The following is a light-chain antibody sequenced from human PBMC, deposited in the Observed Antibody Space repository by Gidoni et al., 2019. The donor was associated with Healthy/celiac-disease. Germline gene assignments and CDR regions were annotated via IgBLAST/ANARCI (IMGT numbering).Light chain of an antibody. CDR3: QAWDSSTVV. CDR1: KLGDKY. Sequence: SYELTQPPSVSVSPGQTASITCSGDKLGDKYACWYQQTPGQSPVLVIYQDSKRPSGIPGRFSGSNSGNTATLTIGGTQAMDEADYYCQAWDSSTVVLGGGTKLTVL. J-gene: IGLJ2*01. CDR2: QDS. V-gene: IGLV3-1*01.